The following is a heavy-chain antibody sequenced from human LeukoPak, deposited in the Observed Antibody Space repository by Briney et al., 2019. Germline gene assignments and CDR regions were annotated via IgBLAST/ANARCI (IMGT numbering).Heavy chain of an antibody. V-gene: IGHV4-61*02. CDR1: GGSISSGSYY. J-gene: IGHJ4*02. D-gene: IGHD3-10*01. CDR2: IYTSGST. Sequence: TSSETLSLTCTVSGGSISSGSYYWSWIRQPAGKGLEWIGRIYTSGSTNYNPSLKSRVTISVDTSKNQFSLKLSSVTAADTAVYYCAGNYYGSGSYYSEDRYWGQGTLVSVSS. CDR3: AGNYYGSGSYYSEDRY.